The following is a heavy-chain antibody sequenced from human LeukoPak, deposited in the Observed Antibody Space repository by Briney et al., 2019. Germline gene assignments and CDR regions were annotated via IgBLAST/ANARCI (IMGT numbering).Heavy chain of an antibody. CDR2: IYYSGST. D-gene: IGHD6-19*01. CDR1: GGSISSSNYY. Sequence: PSETLSLTCTCSGGSISSSNYYWGWIRQPPGKGLEWIGNIYYSGSTYYKPSLKTRVTISVDTSKNQFSLKLTSVTAADTAVYYCARHASVDGNWPRPLDYWGQGSLVTVSS. V-gene: IGHV4-39*01. J-gene: IGHJ4*02. CDR3: ARHASVDGNWPRPLDY.